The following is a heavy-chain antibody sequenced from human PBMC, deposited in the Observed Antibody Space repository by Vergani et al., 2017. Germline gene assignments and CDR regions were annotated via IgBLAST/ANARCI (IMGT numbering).Heavy chain of an antibody. CDR2: IYYSGST. D-gene: IGHD6-13*01. Sequence: QVQLQESGPGLVKPSETLSLTCTVSGGSISSYYWSWIRQPPGKGLEWIGYIYYSGSTNYNPPRKSGVTISVDTTKNQFSLQLSSVTAAGTAVYYCAGGEHGSSWWSYYYYYYMDVWGKGTTVTVSS. CDR3: AGGEHGSSWWSYYYYYYMDV. J-gene: IGHJ6*03. CDR1: GGSISSYY. V-gene: IGHV4-59*01.